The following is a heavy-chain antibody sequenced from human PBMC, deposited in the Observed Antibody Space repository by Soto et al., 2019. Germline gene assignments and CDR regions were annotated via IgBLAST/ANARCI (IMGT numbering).Heavy chain of an antibody. V-gene: IGHV4-31*03. CDR1: GGSISSGGYY. D-gene: IGHD5-12*01. CDR2: SYYTGSS. CDR3: ARDLRGYIRYVYLDY. Sequence: PPETLSLTCTVSGGSISSGGYYWSWIRQHPGKGLEWVGYSYYTGSSYYNPSLKSRVTISVDASKNQLSLRLASVTAADTAVYYCARDLRGYIRYVYLDYWGQGIPVTSPQ. J-gene: IGHJ4*02.